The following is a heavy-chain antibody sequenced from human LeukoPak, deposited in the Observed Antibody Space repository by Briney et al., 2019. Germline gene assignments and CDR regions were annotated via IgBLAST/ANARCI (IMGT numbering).Heavy chain of an antibody. J-gene: IGHJ6*02. V-gene: IGHV3-23*01. D-gene: IGHD2-15*01. CDR3: AKEYCSGDNCHSYGMDV. CDR2: ISGRGGSA. CDR1: GFTFTNYA. Sequence: TGGSLRLSCAASGFTFTNYAMTWVRQAPGKRLEWVSGISGRGGSAYYADSVNGRFTISRDNSKNTMYLQMSSLRAEDTAIYYCAKEYCSGDNCHSYGMDVWGQGTTVTVSS.